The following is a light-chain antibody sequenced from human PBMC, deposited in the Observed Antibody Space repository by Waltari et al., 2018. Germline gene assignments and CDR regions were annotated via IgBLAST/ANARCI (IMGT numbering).Light chain of an antibody. CDR3: QHTYVIPYT. CDR1: QSISSY. V-gene: IGKV1-39*01. CDR2: LAS. J-gene: IGKJ2*01. Sequence: DIQMTPSPSSLSASVGDRVSITCRTSQSISSYLNWYQPKPGGVPRLLIYLASRLQSGVPSTFSGSGSGTDFTLTISSLQPEDFATYYCQHTYVIPYTFGQGTKLEI.